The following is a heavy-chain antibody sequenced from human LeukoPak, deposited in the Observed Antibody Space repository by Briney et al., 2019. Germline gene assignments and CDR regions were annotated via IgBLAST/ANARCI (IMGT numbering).Heavy chain of an antibody. J-gene: IGHJ6*02. CDR3: AKDGGVYCSSTSCTPLGMDV. Sequence: PGGSLRLSCAASGFTFSSYAMSWVRQAPGKGLEWVSAISGSGGCTYYADSVKGRFTISRDNSKNTLYLQMNSLRAEDTAVYYCAKDGGVYCSSTSCTPLGMDVWGQGTTVTVSS. D-gene: IGHD2-2*01. CDR2: ISGSGGCT. CDR1: GFTFSSYA. V-gene: IGHV3-23*01.